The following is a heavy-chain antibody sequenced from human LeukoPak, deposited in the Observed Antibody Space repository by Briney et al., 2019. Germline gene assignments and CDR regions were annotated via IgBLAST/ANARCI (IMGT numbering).Heavy chain of an antibody. V-gene: IGHV4-34*01. CDR2: INHSGST. D-gene: IGHD3-10*01. J-gene: IGHJ4*02. Sequence: PSETLSLTCAVYGGSFSGYYWSWIRQPPGKGLEWIGEINHSGSTNYNPSLKRRVTISVAPSPKQFSLKLSSVTAADTAVYYCARVYKFVDGSGSQGYFDYWGQGTLVTVSS. CDR1: GGSFSGYY. CDR3: ARVYKFVDGSGSQGYFDY.